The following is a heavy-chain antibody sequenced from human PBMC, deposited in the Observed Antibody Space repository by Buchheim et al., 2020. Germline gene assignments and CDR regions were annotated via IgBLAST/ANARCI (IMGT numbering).Heavy chain of an antibody. V-gene: IGHV3-30*18. CDR3: AKDRGYYEGGRSYNYLYDGMDV. Sequence: QVQVVESGGGVVQPGRSLRLSCAASGFTFSNYAMHWVRQAPGKGPEWLAVLSYDGNNEYYADSVKGRFIISRDNSKNTLYLQTSSLRAEDTAVYYCAKDRGYYEGGRSYNYLYDGMDVWGQGTT. D-gene: IGHD3-22*01. CDR1: GFTFSNYA. CDR2: LSYDGNNE. J-gene: IGHJ6*02.